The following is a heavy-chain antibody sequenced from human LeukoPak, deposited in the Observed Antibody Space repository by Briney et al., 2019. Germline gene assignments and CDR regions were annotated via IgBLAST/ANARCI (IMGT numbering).Heavy chain of an antibody. CDR1: GFTFGGSA. CDR3: TRQLGELLSGTLYYYYLDV. CDR2: IRREANTYAT. Sequence: GGSLRLSCAASGFTFGGSAMHWVRQASGKGLEWVGHIRREANTYATTYAASLKGRFTISRDDSKNTAYLQMNGLKTEDTAVYYCTRQLGELLSGTLYYYYLDVWGKGTTVTVSS. V-gene: IGHV3-73*01. J-gene: IGHJ6*03. D-gene: IGHD3-10*01.